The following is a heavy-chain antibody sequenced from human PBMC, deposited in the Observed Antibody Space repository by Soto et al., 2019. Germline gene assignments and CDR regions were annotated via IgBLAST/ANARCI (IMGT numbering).Heavy chain of an antibody. CDR2: ISYDGSNK. V-gene: IGHV3-30*18. J-gene: IGHJ6*02. CDR1: GFTFSSYG. CDR3: AKSYYGSGSLYYYYYGMDV. Sequence: QVQLVESGGGVVQPGRSLRLSCAASGFTFSSYGMHWVRQAPGKGLEWVAVISYDGSNKYYADSVKGRFTISRDNSKNTLYLQMNSLRAEDTAVYYCAKSYYGSGSLYYYYYGMDVWGQGTTVTVSS. D-gene: IGHD3-10*01.